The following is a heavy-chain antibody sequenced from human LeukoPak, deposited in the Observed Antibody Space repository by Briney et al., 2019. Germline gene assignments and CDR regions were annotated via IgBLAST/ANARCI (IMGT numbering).Heavy chain of an antibody. Sequence: GGSLRLSCAAPGFTFGSYATGWVRQAPGKGLEWVSGISGSGGSPYYTDSVKGRFTISKDNSKDTLYLQMNSLRDEDTAVYYCARDHPGSGWYVDYWGQGILVTVSS. J-gene: IGHJ4*02. V-gene: IGHV3-23*01. D-gene: IGHD6-19*01. CDR2: ISGSGGSP. CDR3: ARDHPGSGWYVDY. CDR1: GFTFGSYA.